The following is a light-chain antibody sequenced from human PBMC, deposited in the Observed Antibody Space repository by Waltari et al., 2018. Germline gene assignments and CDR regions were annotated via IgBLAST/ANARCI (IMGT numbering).Light chain of an antibody. CDR3: CSFAGSVTFVV. Sequence: QSALXXPXSXSGSPGXSXXLFCSGTXXXXXXHNLGSWYQQHPGKAPKVIINEVTKRPSGVSNRFSGSKSGNTASLTISGLQAEDEAEYFCCSFAGSVTFVVFGGGTKVTVL. CDR1: XXXXXXHNL. CDR2: EVT. J-gene: IGLJ2*01. V-gene: IGLV2-23*02.